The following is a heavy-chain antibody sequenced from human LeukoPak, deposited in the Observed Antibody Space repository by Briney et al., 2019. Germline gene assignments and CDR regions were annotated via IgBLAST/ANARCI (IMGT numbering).Heavy chain of an antibody. CDR3: AIIGYNWRLDY. D-gene: IGHD1-1*01. CDR1: GFTFRSHS. Sequence: GGSLRLSCAASGFTFRSHSMNWVRQAPGKGLEWISYIHSGDSTTYYADSVKSRFTISRDNAKNSLYLQMNSLGAEDTAIYYCAIIGYNWRLDYWGQGILVTVSS. CDR2: IHSGDSTT. V-gene: IGHV3-48*04. J-gene: IGHJ4*02.